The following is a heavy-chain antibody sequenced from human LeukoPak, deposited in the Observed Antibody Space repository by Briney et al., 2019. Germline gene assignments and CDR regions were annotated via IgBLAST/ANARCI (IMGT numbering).Heavy chain of an antibody. V-gene: IGHV4-31*03. D-gene: IGHD2-2*01. Sequence: PSQTLSLTCTVSGGSISSGDYYWSWIRQHPGKGLEWIGYIYYSGSTYYNPSLKSRVTISVDTSKNQFSLKLSSVTAADTAVYYCARSRGGYCSSTSCSNFDYWGQGTLVTVSS. J-gene: IGHJ4*02. CDR3: ARSRGGYCSSTSCSNFDY. CDR1: GGSISSGDYY. CDR2: IYYSGST.